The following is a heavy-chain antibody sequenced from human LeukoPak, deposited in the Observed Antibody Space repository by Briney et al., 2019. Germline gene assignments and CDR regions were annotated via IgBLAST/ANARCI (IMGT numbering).Heavy chain of an antibody. J-gene: IGHJ4*02. CDR2: IYWDDDK. Sequence: SGPTLVNPTQTLTLTCTFSGFSLSTSGVGVGWIRQPPGKALEWLALIYWDDDKRYSPSLKSRLTITKDTSKNQVVLTMTNMDPVDTATYYCAHRPKPPYYDFWSGYHTNWGQGTLVTVSS. CDR3: AHRPKPPYYDFWSGYHTN. V-gene: IGHV2-5*02. CDR1: GFSLSTSGVG. D-gene: IGHD3-3*01.